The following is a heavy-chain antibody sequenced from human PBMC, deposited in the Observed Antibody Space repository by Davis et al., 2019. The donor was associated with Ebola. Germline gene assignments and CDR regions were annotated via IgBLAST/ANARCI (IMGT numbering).Heavy chain of an antibody. D-gene: IGHD4-23*01. CDR3: ARDSTTVVSQKQFDY. CDR2: ISSSSSTI. J-gene: IGHJ4*02. CDR1: GFTFSSYS. Sequence: PGGSLRLSCAASGFTFSSYSMNWVCQAPGKGLEWVSYISSSSSTIYYADSVKGRFTISRDNAKNSLYLQMNSLRDEDTAVYYCARDSTTVVSQKQFDYWGQGTLVTVSS. V-gene: IGHV3-48*02.